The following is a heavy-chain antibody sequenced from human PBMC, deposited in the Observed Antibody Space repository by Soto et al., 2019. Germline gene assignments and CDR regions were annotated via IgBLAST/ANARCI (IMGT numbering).Heavy chain of an antibody. V-gene: IGHV3-33*01. CDR1: GFTFSSYG. D-gene: IGHD4-17*01. J-gene: IGHJ4*02. CDR2: IWYDGSNK. CDR3: AIDREGGIGDLAFDY. Sequence: PGGSLRLSCAASGFTFSSYGMHWVRQAPGKGLEWVAVIWYDGSNKYYADSVKGRFTISRDNSKNTLYLQMNSLRAEDTAVYYCAIDREGGIGDLAFDYWGQGTLVTVSS.